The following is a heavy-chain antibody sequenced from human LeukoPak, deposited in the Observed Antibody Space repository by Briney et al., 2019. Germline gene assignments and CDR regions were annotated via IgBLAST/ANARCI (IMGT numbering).Heavy chain of an antibody. J-gene: IGHJ3*02. CDR1: GFTFSDYW. D-gene: IGHD3-22*01. CDR3: ARDRSWYYDSSVSAFDI. Sequence: GGSLRLSCAASGFTFSDYWMHWVRQAPGKGLVWVSRVNRGGSSTSYADSVKGRFTISRDNAKNSLYLQMNSLRAEDTAVYYCARDRSWYYDSSVSAFDIWGQGTMVTVSS. CDR2: VNRGGSST. V-gene: IGHV3-74*01.